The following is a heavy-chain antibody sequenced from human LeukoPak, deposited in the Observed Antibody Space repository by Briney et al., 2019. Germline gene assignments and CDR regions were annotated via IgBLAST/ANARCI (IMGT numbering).Heavy chain of an antibody. V-gene: IGHV3-30*04. CDR2: ISYDGSNK. Sequence: GGSLRLSCAASGFTFSSYAMSWVRQAPGKGLEWVAVISYDGSNKYYADSVKGRFTISRDNSKNTLYLQMNSLRAEDTAVYYCASLPGIAVAGIGYFDYWGQGTLVTVSS. J-gene: IGHJ4*02. CDR3: ASLPGIAVAGIGYFDY. D-gene: IGHD6-19*01. CDR1: GFTFSSYA.